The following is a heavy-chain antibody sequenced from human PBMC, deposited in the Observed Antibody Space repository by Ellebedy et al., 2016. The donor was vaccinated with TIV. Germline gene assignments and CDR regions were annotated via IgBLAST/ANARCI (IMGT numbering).Heavy chain of an antibody. Sequence: ASVKVSXXASGGTFSDYAISWVRQAPGQGLEWMGAIIPIVGTANYAQKFQDRVTIIADESTRTAYMELSSPRSEDTAVYYCARDFLRAPDGSGTYNNWLDPWGQGTLVTVSS. CDR1: GGTFSDYA. D-gene: IGHD3-10*01. CDR3: ARDFLRAPDGSGTYNNWLDP. CDR2: IIPIVGTA. V-gene: IGHV1-69*13. J-gene: IGHJ5*02.